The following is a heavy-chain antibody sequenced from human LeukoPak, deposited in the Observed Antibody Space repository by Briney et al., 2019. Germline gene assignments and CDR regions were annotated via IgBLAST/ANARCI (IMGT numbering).Heavy chain of an antibody. CDR2: ISTSGSTF. V-gene: IGHV3-48*03. CDR1: GFTFSSYE. D-gene: IGHD3-22*01. J-gene: IGHJ4*02. CDR3: ARALAYYYESSGHFDY. Sequence: GGSLRLSCVASGFTFSSYEMHWVRQAPEKGLEWVSYISTSGSTFYYADSVKGRFTISRDNADNSLYLQLNSLRAEDTAVYYCARALAYYYESSGHFDYWGQGTLVTVSS.